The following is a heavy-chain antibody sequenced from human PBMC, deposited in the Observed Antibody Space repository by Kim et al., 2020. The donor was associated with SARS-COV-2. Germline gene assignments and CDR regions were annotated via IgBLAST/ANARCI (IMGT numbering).Heavy chain of an antibody. CDR3: AKSTGYSPFQSYFDY. Sequence: GGSLRLSCAASGFTFSSYAMSWVRQAPGKGLEWVSAVSGSGGSTYYADSVKGRFTISRDNSKNTLYLQMNSLRAEDTAVYYCAKSTGYSPFQSYFDYWGQGTLVTVSS. J-gene: IGHJ4*02. D-gene: IGHD5-18*01. CDR2: VSGSGGST. V-gene: IGHV3-23*01. CDR1: GFTFSSYA.